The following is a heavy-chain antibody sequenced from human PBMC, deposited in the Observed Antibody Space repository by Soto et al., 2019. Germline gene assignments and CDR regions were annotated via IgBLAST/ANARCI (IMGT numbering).Heavy chain of an antibody. D-gene: IGHD5-12*01. CDR3: ARGLGEDGYNRPYYFDY. V-gene: IGHV4-34*01. CDR1: GGSFSGYY. CDR2: INHSGST. J-gene: IGHJ4*02. Sequence: SETLSLTCAVYGGSFSGYYWSWIRQPPGKGLEWIGEINHSGSTNYNPSLKSRVTISVDTSKNQFSLKLSSVTAADTAVYYCARGLGEDGYNRPYYFDYWGKGTLVTVSS.